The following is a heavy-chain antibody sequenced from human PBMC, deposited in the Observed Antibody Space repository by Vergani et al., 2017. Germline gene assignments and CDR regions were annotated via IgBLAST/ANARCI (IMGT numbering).Heavy chain of an antibody. CDR2: INTNNGNP. J-gene: IGHJ5*02. V-gene: IGHV7-4-1*02. Sequence: QVQLVQSGSELKKPGASVKVSCKASGYTFTSYAMNWVRQAPGQGLEWMGLINTNNGNPTYAQGFTGRFVFSLDTTVSTAYLQISSLKAEDTDVYYCARWGYSGYAGNWFDPWGQGTLVTVSS. CDR1: GYTFTSYA. CDR3: ARWGYSGYAGNWFDP. D-gene: IGHD5-12*01.